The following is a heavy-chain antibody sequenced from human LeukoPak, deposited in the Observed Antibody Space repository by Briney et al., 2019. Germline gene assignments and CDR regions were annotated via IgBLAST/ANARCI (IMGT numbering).Heavy chain of an antibody. Sequence: GASVKVSCKASGYTFIGYYMHWVRQAPGQGLEWMGWINLNSGGTKYAQKFQGRVTMTRDTSITTAYMELSRLRSDDTAVYCCARDSAAAGGLSFDYWGQGTLATVSS. CDR3: ARDSAAAGGLSFDY. D-gene: IGHD6-13*01. CDR2: INLNSGGT. CDR1: GYTFIGYY. J-gene: IGHJ4*02. V-gene: IGHV1-2*02.